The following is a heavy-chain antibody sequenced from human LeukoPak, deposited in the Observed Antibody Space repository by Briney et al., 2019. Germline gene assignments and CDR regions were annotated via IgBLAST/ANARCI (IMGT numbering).Heavy chain of an antibody. Sequence: SETLSLTCTASGGSISSYYWSWIRQPPGKGLEWIGYIYYSGSTNYNPSLKSRVTMSVDTSKNQFSLKLSSVTAADTAVYYCARERITISSNWFDPWGQGTLVTVSS. CDR1: GGSISSYY. CDR2: IYYSGST. V-gene: IGHV4-59*12. CDR3: ARERITISSNWFDP. J-gene: IGHJ5*02. D-gene: IGHD3-9*01.